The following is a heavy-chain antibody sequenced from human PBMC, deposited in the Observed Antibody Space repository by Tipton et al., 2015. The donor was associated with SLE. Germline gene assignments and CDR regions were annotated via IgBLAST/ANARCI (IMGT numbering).Heavy chain of an antibody. D-gene: IGHD5-18*01. J-gene: IGHJ4*02. CDR3: ARTDWVQGDY. V-gene: IGHV1-69*11. CDR1: GSSFSTYT. CDR2: IIPILNNP. Sequence: QSGPEVKKPGASVKGSCKASGSSFSTYTISWVRQAPVQGLEWMGRIIPILNNPTYAQNFQDRLTITADESTNNAYMEVKRLKSEDTAVYYCARTDWVQGDYWGQGTLVTVSS.